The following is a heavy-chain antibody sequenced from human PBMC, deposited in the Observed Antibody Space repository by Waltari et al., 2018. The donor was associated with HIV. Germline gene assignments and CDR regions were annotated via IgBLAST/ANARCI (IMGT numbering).Heavy chain of an antibody. V-gene: IGHV5-51*01. CDR1: GYSFTSYW. CDR3: GMRYYYDSSGPHYFDY. Sequence: VQLVQSGAEVKKPGESLKISCKGSGYSFTSYWIGWVRQIPGKGLEWMGIIYPGDSDTRYSPSFQGQVTISADKSISTAYLQWSSLKASDTAMYYCGMRYYYDSSGPHYFDYWGQGTLVTVSS. CDR2: IYPGDSDT. D-gene: IGHD3-22*01. J-gene: IGHJ4*02.